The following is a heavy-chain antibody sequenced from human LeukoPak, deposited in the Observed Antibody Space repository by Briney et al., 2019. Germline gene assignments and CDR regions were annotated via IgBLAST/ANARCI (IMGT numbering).Heavy chain of an antibody. V-gene: IGHV3-48*03. CDR3: AELGITMIGGV. CDR2: ISSSGSTI. J-gene: IGHJ6*04. CDR1: GFTFSSYE. D-gene: IGHD3-10*02. Sequence: PGRSLRLSSAASGFTFSSYEMNWVRQAPGKGLEWVSYISSSGSTIYYADSVKGRFTISRDNAKNSLYLQMNSLRAEDTAVYYCAELGITMIGGVWGKGTTVTISS.